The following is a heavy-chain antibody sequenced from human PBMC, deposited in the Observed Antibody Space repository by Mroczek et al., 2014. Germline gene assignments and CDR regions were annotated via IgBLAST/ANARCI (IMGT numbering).Heavy chain of an antibody. CDR2: ISYDGSNK. CDR1: GFTFSSYG. Sequence: QVQLVESGGGVVQPGRSLRLSCAASGFTFSSYGMHWVRQAPGKGLEWVAVISYDGSNKYYADSVKGRFTISRDNSKNTLYLQMNSLRAEDTAVYYCAKDLHITMVRGVIKDIGCFDYVGPGNPWSPSPQ. J-gene: IGHJ4*02. V-gene: IGHV3-30*18. CDR3: AKDLHITMVRGVIKDIGCFDY. D-gene: IGHD3-10*01.